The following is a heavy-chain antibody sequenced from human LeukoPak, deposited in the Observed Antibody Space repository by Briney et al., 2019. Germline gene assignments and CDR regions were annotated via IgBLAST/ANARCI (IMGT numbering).Heavy chain of an antibody. V-gene: IGHV1-18*04. CDR3: ARDSGYYDSSGTFQH. J-gene: IGHJ1*01. CDR2: ISAYNGNT. CDR1: GYTFTGYY. Sequence: ASVKVSCKASGYTFTGYYIHWVRQAPGQGLEWMGWISAYNGNTNYAQKLQGRVTMTTDTSTSTAYMELRSLRSDDTAVYYCARDSGYYDSSGTFQHWGQGTLVTVSS. D-gene: IGHD3-22*01.